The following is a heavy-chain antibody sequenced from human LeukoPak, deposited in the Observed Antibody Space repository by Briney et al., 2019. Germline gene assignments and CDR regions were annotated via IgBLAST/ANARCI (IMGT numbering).Heavy chain of an antibody. CDR3: AKDPRVATIEIFDY. CDR2: MSGGGDVT. V-gene: IGHV3-23*01. J-gene: IGHJ4*02. Sequence: PGGSLRLPCAASGFTFSSYAMSWVRQAPGKGLEWVSSMSGGGDVTCYADSVKGRFTISRDNSKNTLYLQMNSLRAEDTAVYYCAKDPRVATIEIFDYWGQGTLVTVSS. CDR1: GFTFSSYA. D-gene: IGHD5-12*01.